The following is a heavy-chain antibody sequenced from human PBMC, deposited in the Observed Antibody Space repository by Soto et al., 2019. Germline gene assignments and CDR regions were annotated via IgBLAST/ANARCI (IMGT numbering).Heavy chain of an antibody. Sequence: SLRLSCGASGFTFSNSAMSWVRQVPGKGLEWVSFINGRGDKTYYADSVKGRFTISRDNSKHTLYLQMNSLRVEDTSIYYCVKGGYGAILFAYCGQGTLVTVSS. CDR1: GFTFSNSA. V-gene: IGHV3-23*01. J-gene: IGHJ4*02. CDR3: VKGGYGAILFAY. D-gene: IGHD4-17*01. CDR2: INGRGDKT.